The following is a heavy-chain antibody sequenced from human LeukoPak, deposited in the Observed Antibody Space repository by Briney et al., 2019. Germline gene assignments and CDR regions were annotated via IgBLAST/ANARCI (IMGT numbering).Heavy chain of an antibody. CDR2: IYPGDSDT. CDR3: ARARLAVGIPDDY. V-gene: IGHV5-51*01. Sequence: GESLKISCKGSGYSFTSYWIGWVRQMPGKGLEWMGIIYPGDSDTRYSPSFQGQVTISADKSISTAYLRWSSLKASDTAMYYCARARLAVGIPDDYWGQGTLVTVSS. D-gene: IGHD6-19*01. CDR1: GYSFTSYW. J-gene: IGHJ4*02.